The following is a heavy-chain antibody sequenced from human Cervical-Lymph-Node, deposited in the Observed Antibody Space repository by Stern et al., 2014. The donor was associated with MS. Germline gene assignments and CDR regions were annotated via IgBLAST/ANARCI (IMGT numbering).Heavy chain of an antibody. Sequence: VQLVESGAEVKKPGSSVKVSCKASGGTFSRYAISWVRQAPGQGLEWMGGIIPIFGTANYAQKFQGRVTITADESTSTAYMELSSLRSEDTAVYYCARDQGYSSGWYYYYYGMDVWGQGTTVTVSS. J-gene: IGHJ6*02. CDR2: IIPIFGTA. CDR1: GGTFSRYA. D-gene: IGHD6-19*01. CDR3: ARDQGYSSGWYYYYYGMDV. V-gene: IGHV1-69*01.